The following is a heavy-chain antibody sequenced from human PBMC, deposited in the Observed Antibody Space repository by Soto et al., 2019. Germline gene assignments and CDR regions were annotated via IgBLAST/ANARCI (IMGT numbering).Heavy chain of an antibody. D-gene: IGHD3-22*01. J-gene: IGHJ5*02. V-gene: IGHV1-69*13. CDR3: ARCGSSGYFFNSFDP. Sequence: SVKVSCKASGGTFSSYAISWVRQAPGQGLEWMGGIIPIFGTTNYAQEFQGRVTITADESTSTAYMELSSLRSEGTAVYYCARCGSSGYFFNSFDPWGQGTLVTVSS. CDR1: GGTFSSYA. CDR2: IIPIFGTT.